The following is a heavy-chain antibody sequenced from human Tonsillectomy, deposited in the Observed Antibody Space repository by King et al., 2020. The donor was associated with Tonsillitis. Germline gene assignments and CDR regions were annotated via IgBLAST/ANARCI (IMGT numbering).Heavy chain of an antibody. Sequence: QLVQSGAEVKKPGALVKVSCKASGYTFTDYYFHWVRQAPGQGLEWMGWINPKSGATWYAQKFRGIMTRDTSISTAYMELSRLRSDDTAVYYCARAFDTSGYYYSFDYWGQGTLVTVSS. V-gene: IGHV1-2*02. D-gene: IGHD3-22*01. CDR2: INPKSGAT. J-gene: IGHJ4*02. CDR3: ARAFDTSGYYYSFDY. CDR1: GYTFTDYY.